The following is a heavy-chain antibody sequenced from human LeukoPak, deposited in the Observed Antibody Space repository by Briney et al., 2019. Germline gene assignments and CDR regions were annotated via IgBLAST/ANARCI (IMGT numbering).Heavy chain of an antibody. J-gene: IGHJ4*02. Sequence: GGSLRLSCAASGFTFSSYTINWVRQAPGKGLEWVSSISGSSYYIYYADPVKGRFTISRDNAKNSVHLQMNSLRAEDTAVYYCARVVHYGSGPAVGWGQGTLVTVSS. CDR2: ISGSSYYI. CDR3: ARVVHYGSGPAVG. V-gene: IGHV3-21*04. D-gene: IGHD3-10*01. CDR1: GFTFSSYT.